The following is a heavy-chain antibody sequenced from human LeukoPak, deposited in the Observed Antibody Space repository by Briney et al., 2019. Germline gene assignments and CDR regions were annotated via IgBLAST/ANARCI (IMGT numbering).Heavy chain of an antibody. CDR1: GFTFSSYA. CDR3: AKDRGSNFDWLLPY. Sequence: PGGSLRLSCAASGFTFSSYAMSWVRQAPGKGLEWVSEISGSGDSTFYADSVKGRSTISRDNSKNTLYLQMNSLRAEDTAVYYCAKDRGSNFDWLLPYWGQGTLVTVSS. V-gene: IGHV3-23*01. CDR2: ISGSGDST. J-gene: IGHJ4*02. D-gene: IGHD3-9*01.